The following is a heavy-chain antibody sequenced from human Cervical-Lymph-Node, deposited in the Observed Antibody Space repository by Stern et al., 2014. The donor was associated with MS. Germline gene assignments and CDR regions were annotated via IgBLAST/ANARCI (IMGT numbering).Heavy chain of an antibody. V-gene: IGHV3-33*01. CDR2: IWFNGMDK. J-gene: IGHJ4*02. Sequence: VQLVQSGGGVVQPGKSLRLSCAASGFTFSGYVMHWVRQAPGKGLAWGAGIWFNGMDKFYADSGKGRFTISRDNFNNTLFLHMSSLRAQDTAVYYCARRVTAGGTGFDYWGQGILVSVSS. D-gene: IGHD6-13*01. CDR3: ARRVTAGGTGFDY. CDR1: GFTFSGYV.